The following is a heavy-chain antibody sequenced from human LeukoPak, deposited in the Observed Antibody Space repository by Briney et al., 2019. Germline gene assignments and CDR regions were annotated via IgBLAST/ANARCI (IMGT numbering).Heavy chain of an antibody. V-gene: IGHV3-23*01. Sequence: GGSLRLSCAASGFTFSSYAMSWVRQAPGKGLEWVSAISGSGGSTYYADSVKGRFTISRDNSKNTLYLQMNSLRAEDTAVYYCAKDRVPLAARPLHFDYWGQGTLVTVSS. J-gene: IGHJ4*02. CDR2: ISGSGGST. D-gene: IGHD6-6*01. CDR3: AKDRVPLAARPLHFDY. CDR1: GFTFSSYA.